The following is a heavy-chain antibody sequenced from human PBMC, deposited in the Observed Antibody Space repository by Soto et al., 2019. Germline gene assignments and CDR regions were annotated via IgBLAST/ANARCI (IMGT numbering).Heavy chain of an antibody. Sequence: SVKVSCKASGGTFSSYAISWVRQAPGQGLEWMGGIIPIFDTADYAQKFQGRVTITADESTNTAYMELSSLRSEDTAVYYAAGHSSGVPGYYYGMDVWGQGTTVTVSS. CDR3: AGHSSGVPGYYYGMDV. V-gene: IGHV1-69*13. J-gene: IGHJ6*02. D-gene: IGHD3-22*01. CDR1: GGTFSSYA. CDR2: IIPIFDTA.